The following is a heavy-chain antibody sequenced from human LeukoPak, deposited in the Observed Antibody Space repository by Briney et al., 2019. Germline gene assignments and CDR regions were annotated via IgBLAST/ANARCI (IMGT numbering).Heavy chain of an antibody. Sequence: QPGGSLRLSCAASGFTVSGNYMRWVRQAPGKGLECVAFIQFDGSYKHYSDSVKGRFTISRDNSKNTLYLEMNSLRPEDTAVYYCATHCSGTACHRDYWGQGTLVTVSS. CDR2: IQFDGSYK. D-gene: IGHD2-2*01. V-gene: IGHV3-30*02. CDR1: GFTVSGNY. CDR3: ATHCSGTACHRDY. J-gene: IGHJ4*02.